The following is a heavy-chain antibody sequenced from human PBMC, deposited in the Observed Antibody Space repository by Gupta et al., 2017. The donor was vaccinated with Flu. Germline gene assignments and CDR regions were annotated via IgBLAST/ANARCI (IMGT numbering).Heavy chain of an antibody. V-gene: IGHV3-48*03. J-gene: IGHJ4*02. CDR1: GFTFTTYA. CDR2: ISSSGSTI. CDR3: APAAPNFDY. Sequence: EVQLVESRGGLVQPGGSLRLSCEASGFTFTTYAFMWVRQAPRKGLEWLSYISSSGSTIYYADSVKGRFTISRDDAKDSLYLQMNSLRAEDTAVYYCAPAAPNFDYWGQGALVAVSS. D-gene: IGHD2-15*01.